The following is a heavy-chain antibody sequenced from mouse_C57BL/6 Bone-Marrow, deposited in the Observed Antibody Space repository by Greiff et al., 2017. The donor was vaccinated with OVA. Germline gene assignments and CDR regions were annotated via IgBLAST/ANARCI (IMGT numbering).Heavy chain of an antibody. CDR2: IYPRDGST. D-gene: IGHD2-1*01. V-gene: IGHV1-78*01. J-gene: IGHJ3*01. Sequence: VKLMESDAELVKPGASVKISCKVSGYTFTDHTIHWMKQRPEQGLEWIGYIYPRDGSTKYNEKFKGKATLTADKSSSTAYMQLNSLTSEDSAVYFCARSGGNYLAWFAYWGQGTLVTVSA. CDR3: ARSGGNYLAWFAY. CDR1: GYTFTDHT.